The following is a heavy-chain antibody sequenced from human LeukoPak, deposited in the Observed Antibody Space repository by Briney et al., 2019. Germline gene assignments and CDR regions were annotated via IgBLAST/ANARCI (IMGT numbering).Heavy chain of an antibody. J-gene: IGHJ4*02. Sequence: GGSLRLSCEASGFTFRTYAMSWVRQAPGKGLLWVSRISKDGTTTNYADSVKGRFTISRDNAKDTVYLQMNSLGVEDTAVYYCARDPLVYMWGQGGLVTVSS. CDR2: ISKDGTTT. D-gene: IGHD2-2*02. V-gene: IGHV3-74*01. CDR1: GFTFRTYA. CDR3: ARDPLVYM.